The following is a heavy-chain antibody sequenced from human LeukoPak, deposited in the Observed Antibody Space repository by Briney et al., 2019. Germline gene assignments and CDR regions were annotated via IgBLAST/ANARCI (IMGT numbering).Heavy chain of an antibody. V-gene: IGHV3-7*01. CDR2: IKQDGSEK. D-gene: IGHD3-3*02. CDR3: ESAPSSIGTYGYMDA. J-gene: IGHJ6*03. Sequence: GGSLRPSCAMSGFTPSGFTIGTGCQAPGKGLEWVANIKQDGSEKYYVDSVKGRFTISRDNAKNSLYLQMNSLRAEDTAVYYCESAPSSIGTYGYMDAWGKGTTVTVSS. CDR1: GFTPSGFT.